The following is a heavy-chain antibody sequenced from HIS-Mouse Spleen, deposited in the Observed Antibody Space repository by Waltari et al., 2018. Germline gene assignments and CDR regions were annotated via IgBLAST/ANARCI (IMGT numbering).Heavy chain of an antibody. CDR1: GGSIRSSSDY. CDR3: ARDRELYFDY. D-gene: IGHD1-26*01. CDR2: IYYSGST. J-gene: IGHJ4*02. Sequence: QLRLQESGPELVKPSQTLSSTRTVSGGSIRSSSDYWGWIRQPPGKGLEWIGSIYYSGSTYYNPSLKSRVTISVDTSKNQFSLKLSSVTAADTAVYYCARDRELYFDYWGQGTLVTVSS. V-gene: IGHV4-39*07.